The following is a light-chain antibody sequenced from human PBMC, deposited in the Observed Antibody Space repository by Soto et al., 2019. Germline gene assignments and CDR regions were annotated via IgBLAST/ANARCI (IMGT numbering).Light chain of an antibody. CDR1: QSVSSY. V-gene: IGKV3-11*01. CDR3: QQRSTWPLT. Sequence: EVVLTQSPATLSLSPGERATLSCRASQSVSSYLAWYQQKPGQAPRLLVYDASTRATGIPARFGGSGSGTDFTLTISSREPEDFAVYYCQQRSTWPLTFGGGTKVEIK. J-gene: IGKJ4*01. CDR2: DAS.